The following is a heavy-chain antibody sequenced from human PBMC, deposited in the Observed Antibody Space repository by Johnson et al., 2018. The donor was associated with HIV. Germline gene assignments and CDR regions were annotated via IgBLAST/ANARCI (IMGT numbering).Heavy chain of an antibody. CDR1: GFTFSSYA. Sequence: QVQLVESGGGVVQPGRSLRLSCAASGFTFSSYAMHWVRQAPGKGLEWVSVIYSGGSTYYADSVKGRFTISRDNSKNTLYLQMNSLRAEDTAVYYCAKDDTVAFFIGAFDIWGQGTMVTVSS. CDR2: IYSGGST. D-gene: IGHD4-23*01. J-gene: IGHJ3*02. CDR3: AKDDTVAFFIGAFDI. V-gene: IGHV3-NL1*01.